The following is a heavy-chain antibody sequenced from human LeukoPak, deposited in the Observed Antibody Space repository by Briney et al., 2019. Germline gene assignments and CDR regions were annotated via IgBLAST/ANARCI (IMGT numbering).Heavy chain of an antibody. D-gene: IGHD6-13*01. V-gene: IGHV3-11*01. Sequence: GGSLRLSCAASGFTFSSYAMSWIRQVPGKGLEWVAYISNSGSPIYYADSVKGRFTIARDNARNSLYLQMNSLRAEDTSVYYCVRARIAAGYGGTDYWGQGTLVTVSS. CDR3: VRARIAAGYGGTDY. J-gene: IGHJ4*02. CDR1: GFTFSSYA. CDR2: ISNSGSPI.